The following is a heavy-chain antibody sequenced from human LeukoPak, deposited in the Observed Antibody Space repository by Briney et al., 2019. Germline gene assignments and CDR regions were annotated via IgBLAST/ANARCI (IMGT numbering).Heavy chain of an antibody. V-gene: IGHV4-59*12. D-gene: IGHD3-3*01. J-gene: IGHJ4*02. CDR2: IHYSGST. CDR3: ASRNFGVVTD. CDR1: GGSINNYY. Sequence: SETLSLTRTVSGGSINNYYWSWIRQPPGKGLEWIGYIHYSGSTNYNPSLKSRVTISLDTSRNQFSLKLNSVTAADTAVYYCASRNFGVVTDWGQGTLVTVSS.